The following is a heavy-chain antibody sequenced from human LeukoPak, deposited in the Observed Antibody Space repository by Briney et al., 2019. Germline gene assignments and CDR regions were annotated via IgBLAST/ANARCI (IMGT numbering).Heavy chain of an antibody. V-gene: IGHV4-59*04. J-gene: IGHJ5*02. D-gene: IGHD5-18*01. Sequence: SETLSLTCTVSGVSISSYYWTWIRQTPGKGLEWIGSIYYSGSNYHNPSLKSRVSMSVDTSKNQFSLKLSSVTAADTAVYYCANMGYSYAPGLFDPWGQGTLVTVSS. CDR1: GVSISSYY. CDR2: IYYSGSN. CDR3: ANMGYSYAPGLFDP.